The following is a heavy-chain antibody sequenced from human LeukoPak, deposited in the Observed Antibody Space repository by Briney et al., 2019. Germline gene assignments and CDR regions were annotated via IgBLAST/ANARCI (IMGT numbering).Heavy chain of an antibody. Sequence: PGESLKISCKGSGYRFTNYWIGWVRQMPGRGLEWMGIIYPSDSDTRYSPSFEGQVTISTDKSISTAYLQWSSLKASDTAIYYCARLYGSYFNYWGQGTLVTVSS. D-gene: IGHD3-10*01. CDR1: GYRFTNYW. V-gene: IGHV5-51*01. CDR2: IYPSDSDT. CDR3: ARLYGSYFNY. J-gene: IGHJ4*02.